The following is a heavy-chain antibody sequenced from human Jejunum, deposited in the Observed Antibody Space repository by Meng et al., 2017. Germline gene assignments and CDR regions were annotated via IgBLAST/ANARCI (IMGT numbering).Heavy chain of an antibody. D-gene: IGHD3-10*01. J-gene: IGHJ5*02. CDR3: ATHFGFSFDP. CDR2: IDNRGSA. Sequence: QRQESGPGLVKPSGPLSLSRASSVDSISGTKWWSWVRRPPGKGLDWIGQIDNRGSASYNPSLKSRVTMSVDKSKNQMSLELTSVTAADTAVYFCATHFGFSFDPWGQGTLVTVSS. V-gene: IGHV4-4*02. CDR1: VDSISGTKW.